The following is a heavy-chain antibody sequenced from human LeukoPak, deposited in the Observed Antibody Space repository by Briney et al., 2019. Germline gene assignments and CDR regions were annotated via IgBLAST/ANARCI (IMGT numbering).Heavy chain of an antibody. J-gene: IGHJ4*02. D-gene: IGHD6-19*01. CDR1: GFTVSSNY. CDR3: GKTTTGYSSGRYPGWPVDY. Sequence: PGGSLRLSCAASGFTVSSNYMSWVRQAPGKGLEWVSGIFGSGGSAHYADSVKGRFTISRDNSKNTVYLQMDSLRVEDTAVYFCGKTTTGYSSGRYPGWPVDYWGQGTLVTVSS. CDR2: IFGSGGSA. V-gene: IGHV3-23*01.